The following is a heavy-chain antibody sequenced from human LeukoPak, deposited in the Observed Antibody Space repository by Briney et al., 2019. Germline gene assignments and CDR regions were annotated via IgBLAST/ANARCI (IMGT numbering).Heavy chain of an antibody. V-gene: IGHV4-34*01. Sequence: SETLSLTCAVYGGSFSGYCWSWIRQPPGKGLEWIGEINHSGSTNYNPSLKSRVTISVDTSKNQFSLKLSSVTAADTAVYYCARSGRDFWSGQPKYYDIMKFPYWGQGTLVTVSS. CDR1: GGSFSGYC. CDR3: ARSGRDFWSGQPKYYDIMKFPY. D-gene: IGHD3-3*01. CDR2: INHSGST. J-gene: IGHJ4*02.